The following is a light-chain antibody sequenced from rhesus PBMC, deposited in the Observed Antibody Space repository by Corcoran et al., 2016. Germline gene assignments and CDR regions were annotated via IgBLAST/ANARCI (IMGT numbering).Light chain of an antibody. CDR3: QQHNSYPRT. V-gene: IGKV1S14*01. Sequence: DIQMTQSPSSLSASVGDTVTITCRASQGISNYLAWYQQKPGKAPKPLSYYASILESGGPSRFSGSGSVTDFTLTISSLQPEDFATYSCQQHNSYPRTFGQGTKVEIK. CDR2: YAS. J-gene: IGKJ1*01. CDR1: QGISNY.